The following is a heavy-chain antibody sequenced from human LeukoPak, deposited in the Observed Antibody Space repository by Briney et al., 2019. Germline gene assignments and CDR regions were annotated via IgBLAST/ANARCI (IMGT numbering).Heavy chain of an antibody. Sequence: AGGSLRLSCAASGFIFDDYAMHWVRPAPGKGLEWVSLISWDGGSTYYADYVKGRVPISRDNSKNSLYLQMNGLRAEDTALYYCATSYDSSGYYPFQHWGQGTLVTVSS. D-gene: IGHD3-22*01. CDR1: GFIFDDYA. CDR3: ATSYDSSGYYPFQH. V-gene: IGHV3-43D*04. CDR2: ISWDGGST. J-gene: IGHJ1*01.